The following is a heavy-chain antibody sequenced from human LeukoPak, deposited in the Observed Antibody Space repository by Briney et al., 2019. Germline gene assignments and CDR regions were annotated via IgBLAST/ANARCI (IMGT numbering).Heavy chain of an antibody. D-gene: IGHD6-19*01. CDR2: IKEDGSEK. CDR1: GFPFSGYW. CDR3: ACTIAVGY. V-gene: IGHV3-7*01. Sequence: GGSLRLSCAASGFPFSGYWMTWVRLAPGKGLEWVANIKEDGSEKHYADSVKGRFTISRDNAKNSLYLQMDALRFEETAVYYFACTIAVGYWGQGTLVTVSS. J-gene: IGHJ4*02.